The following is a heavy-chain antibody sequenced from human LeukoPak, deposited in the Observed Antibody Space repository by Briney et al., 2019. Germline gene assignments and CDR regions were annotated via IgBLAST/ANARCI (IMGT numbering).Heavy chain of an antibody. Sequence: PGGSLRLSCAHSRVTLSGYWMHWVRQAPGEGLVWVSRMNSDGTVTTYADPVRGRFTISSDNAKNTLYLQISSLSAEDTAVYYCARYVVASACFDSWGQGTPVTVSS. J-gene: IGHJ4*02. CDR1: RVTLSGYW. CDR3: ARYVVASACFDS. V-gene: IGHV3-74*01. D-gene: IGHD2-21*01. CDR2: MNSDGTVT.